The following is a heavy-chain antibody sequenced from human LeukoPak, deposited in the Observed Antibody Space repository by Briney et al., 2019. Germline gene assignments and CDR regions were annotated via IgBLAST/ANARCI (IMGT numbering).Heavy chain of an antibody. CDR2: IYYSGST. Sequence: SETLSLTCAVYGGSFSGYYWSWIRQPPGKGLEWIGYIYYSGSTNYNPSLKSRVTISADTSKKQFSLKLRSVTAADTAVYYCARHKQWLVPGLDYWGQGTLVTVSS. V-gene: IGHV4-59*08. D-gene: IGHD6-19*01. CDR1: GGSFSGYY. J-gene: IGHJ4*02. CDR3: ARHKQWLVPGLDY.